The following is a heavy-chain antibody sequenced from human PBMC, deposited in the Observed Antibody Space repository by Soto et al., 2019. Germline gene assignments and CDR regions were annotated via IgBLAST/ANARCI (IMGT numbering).Heavy chain of an antibody. V-gene: IGHV3-21*06. CDR3: ARDDYGRSWSRCDY. Sequence: GWSLRLSCAASGFTFSDYTINWVRQAPGKGLEWVSSISSSGSYIYYADSVKGRFTISRDNAKNSLYLQMNSLRAEDTALYYCARDDYGRSWSRCDYWGQGT. J-gene: IGHJ4*02. CDR2: ISSSGSYI. D-gene: IGHD6-13*01. CDR1: GFTFSDYT.